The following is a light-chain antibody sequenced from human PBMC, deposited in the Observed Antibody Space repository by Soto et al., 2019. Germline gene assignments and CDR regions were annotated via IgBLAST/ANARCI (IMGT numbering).Light chain of an antibody. CDR2: DAS. Sequence: DIHMTQSQSSLSATLGDRVTITFQSSQDITNYLNWYPQKQGRAPRLLLYDASSLETGVPSRLSGSGSGTDFTLTISSLQPEDVATYYCQHYDHLPITFGQGTRLEI. CDR3: QHYDHLPIT. V-gene: IGKV1-33*01. J-gene: IGKJ5*01. CDR1: QDITNY.